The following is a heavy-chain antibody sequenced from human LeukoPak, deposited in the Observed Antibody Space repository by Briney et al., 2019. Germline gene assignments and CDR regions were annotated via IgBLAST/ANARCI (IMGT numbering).Heavy chain of an antibody. V-gene: IGHV3-7*01. CDR2: IREAGSEK. CDR1: GITFSSYW. CDR3: ASNLIYDTSGYYFEDAFDI. Sequence: PGGSLRLSCAASGITFSSYWMSWVRQAPGKGLEWVANIREAGSEKNYVESVKGRFTISRDNAKNSLYLQMNSLRAADTAVYYCASNLIYDTSGYYFEDAFDIWGQGTMVTVSS. D-gene: IGHD3-22*01. J-gene: IGHJ3*02.